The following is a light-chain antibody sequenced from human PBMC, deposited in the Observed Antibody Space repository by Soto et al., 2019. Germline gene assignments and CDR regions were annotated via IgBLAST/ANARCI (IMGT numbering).Light chain of an antibody. J-gene: IGLJ2*01. V-gene: IGLV2-8*01. CDR3: SSFAGNNNFV. CDR1: SSDGGGYNY. Sequence: QSALTQPPSASGSPGQSVTISCTGTSSDGGGYNYVSWYQQHPGKAPKLMISEVSKRPSGVPDRFSGSKSGNTASLTVSGLQAEDEADYYCSSFAGNNNFVFGGGTKLTVL. CDR2: EVS.